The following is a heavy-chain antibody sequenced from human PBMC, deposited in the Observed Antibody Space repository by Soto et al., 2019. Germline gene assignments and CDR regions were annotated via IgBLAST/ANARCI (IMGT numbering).Heavy chain of an antibody. CDR3: ARGPLVVLNYFES. CDR2: IFPLTDIP. CDR1: GGTFRNYP. V-gene: IGHV1-69*02. J-gene: IGHJ4*02. Sequence: QVQLVQSGTEVKKPGSSVKVSCKASGGTFRNYPINWVRQAPGQGLEWMGSIFPLTDIPDYAQNFQARLTXXXDXXTSTAYMELRSLTSDDTAMYFCARGPLVVLNYFESWGQGTLVTVSS.